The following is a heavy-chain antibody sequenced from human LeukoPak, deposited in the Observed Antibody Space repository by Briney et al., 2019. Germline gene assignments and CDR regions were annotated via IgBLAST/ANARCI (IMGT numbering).Heavy chain of an antibody. CDR1: GYTFIRYT. V-gene: IGHV1-18*01. J-gene: IGHJ4*02. D-gene: IGHD3-3*01. CDR2: ISAYNGNT. CDR3: AVGFGVVITHFDY. Sequence: ASVKVSCKASGYTFIRYTISWVRQAPGQGLEWMGWISAYNGNTDYAQKLQGRVTMTTDTSTSTAYMDLRSLRSDDTAVYYCAVGFGVVITHFDYWGQGTLVTVSS.